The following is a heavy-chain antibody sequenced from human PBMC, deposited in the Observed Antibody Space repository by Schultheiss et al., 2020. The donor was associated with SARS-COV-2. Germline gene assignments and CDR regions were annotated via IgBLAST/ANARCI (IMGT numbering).Heavy chain of an antibody. D-gene: IGHD6-19*01. CDR3: ARDKGPQQWLAYNWFDP. J-gene: IGHJ5*02. Sequence: GGSLRLSCAASGFTFSSYAMSWVRQAPGKGLEWVSRINSDGSSTSYADSVKGRFTISRDNAKNTLYLQMNSLRAEDTAVYYCARDKGPQQWLAYNWFDPWGQGTLVTVSS. V-gene: IGHV3-74*01. CDR2: INSDGSST. CDR1: GFTFSSYA.